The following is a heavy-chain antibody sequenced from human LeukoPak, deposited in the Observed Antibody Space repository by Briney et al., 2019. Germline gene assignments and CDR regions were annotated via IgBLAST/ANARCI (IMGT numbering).Heavy chain of an antibody. CDR2: ISGSGGST. CDR1: GFTFSSYA. V-gene: IGHV3-23*01. Sequence: GGSLRLSCAASGFTFSSYAMSWVRQAPGKGLEWVSAISGSGGSTYYADSVKGRFTISRDNSKNTLYLQMNSLRAEDTAVYYCASLLEDFWSGYQEGGHWGQGTLVTVSS. CDR3: ASLLEDFWSGYQEGGH. D-gene: IGHD3-3*01. J-gene: IGHJ4*02.